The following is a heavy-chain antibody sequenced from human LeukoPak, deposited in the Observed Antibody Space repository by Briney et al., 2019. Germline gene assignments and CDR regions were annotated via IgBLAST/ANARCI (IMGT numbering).Heavy chain of an antibody. CDR1: GLTFSDSY. Sequence: PGGSLRLSCAASGLTFSDSYMSWIRQAPGMGLEWVSYISSGSTPSTISYADSVKGRFTISRDNAKNSLYLQMNSLRDEDTAVYLLAKSIWTPWYGFDHRGQGTLVTVSS. CDR3: AKSIWTPWYGFDH. J-gene: IGHJ4*01. V-gene: IGHV3-11*04. D-gene: IGHD3/OR15-3a*01. CDR2: ISSGSTPSTI.